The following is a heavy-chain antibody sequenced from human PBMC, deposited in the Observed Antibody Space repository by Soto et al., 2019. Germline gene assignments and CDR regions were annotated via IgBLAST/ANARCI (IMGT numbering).Heavy chain of an antibody. D-gene: IGHD1-26*01. J-gene: IGHJ4*02. CDR2: IYHSGST. CDR3: ASAIGAYVDY. Sequence: SETLSLTCAVSGGSISSGGYSWSWIRQPPGKGLEWIGYIYHSGSTYYNPSLKSRVTISVDRSKNQFSLKLSSVTAADTAVYYCASAIGAYVDYWGQGTLLTVSS. CDR1: GGSISSGGYS. V-gene: IGHV4-30-2*01.